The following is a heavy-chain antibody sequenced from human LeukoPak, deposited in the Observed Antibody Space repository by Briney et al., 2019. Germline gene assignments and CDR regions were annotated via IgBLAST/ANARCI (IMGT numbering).Heavy chain of an antibody. CDR1: GFTFDDYA. V-gene: IGHV3-33*08. D-gene: IGHD2-2*01. Sequence: PGRSLRLSCAASGFTFDDYAMHWVRQAPGKGLEWVAVIWYDGSNKYYADSVKGRFTISRDNSKNTLYLQMNSLRAEDTAVYYCARDPNPFVVVPAAIDYWGQGTLVTVSS. CDR2: IWYDGSNK. J-gene: IGHJ4*02. CDR3: ARDPNPFVVVPAAIDY.